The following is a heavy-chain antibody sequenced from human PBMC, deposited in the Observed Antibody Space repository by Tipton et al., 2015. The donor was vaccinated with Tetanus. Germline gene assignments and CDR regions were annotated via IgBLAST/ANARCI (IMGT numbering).Heavy chain of an antibody. J-gene: IGHJ4*02. CDR3: ARAPNRRSRAYDY. D-gene: IGHD1-14*01. V-gene: IGHV1-69*01. Sequence: QLVQSGAEMKQQGSSAKVSCKAYGGTSTNYALRWVRQAPGQGLEWVGGITPIFGTTNSAPKFQVRVTITADESTNTAYMELSSLRSEDTAGYYCARAPNRRSRAYDYWGQVTQITVSS. CDR2: ITPIFGTT. CDR1: GGTSTNYA.